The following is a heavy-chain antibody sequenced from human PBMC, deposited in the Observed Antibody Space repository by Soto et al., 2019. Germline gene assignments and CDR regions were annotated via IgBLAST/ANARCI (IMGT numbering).Heavy chain of an antibody. D-gene: IGHD7-27*01. CDR1: GYTFTGYY. CDR3: ARGLPGGTGDAFDI. V-gene: IGHV1-2*04. Sequence: ASVKVSCKASGYTFTGYYMHWVRQAPGQGLEWMGWINPNSGGTNYAQKFQGWVTMTRDTSISTAYMELRRLRSDDTAVYYCARGLPGGTGDAFDIWGQGTMVTVSS. J-gene: IGHJ3*02. CDR2: INPNSGGT.